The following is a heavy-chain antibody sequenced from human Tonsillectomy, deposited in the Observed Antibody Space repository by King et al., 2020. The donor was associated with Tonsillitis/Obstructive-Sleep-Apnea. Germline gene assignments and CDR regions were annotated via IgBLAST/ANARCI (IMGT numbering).Heavy chain of an antibody. J-gene: IGHJ6*04. CDR2: ISDDGSNK. CDR1: GFSFSKHG. CDR3: VKDLGRITIFALDF. Sequence: VQLVESGGGVVQPGRSLRLSCAASGFSFSKHGMHWVRQAPGKGLEWVAGISDDGSNKFYGDSVKGRFTISRDNSKNTLSLQMNSLRVEDTAVFYCVKDLGRITIFALDFWGKGTTVTVSS. D-gene: IGHD3-3*01. V-gene: IGHV3-30*18.